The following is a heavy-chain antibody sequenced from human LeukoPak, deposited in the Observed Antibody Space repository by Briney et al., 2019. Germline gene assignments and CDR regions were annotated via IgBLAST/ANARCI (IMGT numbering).Heavy chain of an antibody. CDR2: IRHSGGT. J-gene: IGHJ4*02. CDR1: GESMIGHY. CDR3: ARATASGSGRAYDH. D-gene: IGHD3-10*01. Sequence: SETLSLICAVYGESMIGHYWTWIRQPPGKRLEWIGEIRHSGGTNSNPSLKNRVTMSIDMSKNQFSLKLNSVTAADTAVYYCARATASGSGRAYDHWAQGNLVPVSS. V-gene: IGHV4-34*01.